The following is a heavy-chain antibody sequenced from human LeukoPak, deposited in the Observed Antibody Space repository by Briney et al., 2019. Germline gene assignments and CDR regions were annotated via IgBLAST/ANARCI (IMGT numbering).Heavy chain of an antibody. V-gene: IGHV1-69*04. Sequence: SVKVSCKASGGTFSSYAISWVRQAPGQGLEWMGRIIPILGIANYAQKFQGRVTITADKSTSTAYMELSSLRSEDTAVYYCARDLYGDYVVRDYGMDVWGQGTTVTVSS. D-gene: IGHD4-17*01. CDR3: ARDLYGDYVVRDYGMDV. J-gene: IGHJ6*02. CDR1: GGTFSSYA. CDR2: IIPILGIA.